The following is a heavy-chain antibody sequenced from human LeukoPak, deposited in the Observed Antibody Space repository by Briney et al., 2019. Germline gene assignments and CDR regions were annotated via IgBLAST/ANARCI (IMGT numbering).Heavy chain of an antibody. V-gene: IGHV2-26*01. CDR1: GFSLSNARMG. D-gene: IGHD6-13*01. CDR2: IFSNDEK. CDR3: ARIQAIAYSSSWYYFDY. J-gene: IGHJ4*02. Sequence: SGPTLVNPTETLTLTCTVSGFSLSNARMGVTWIRQPPGKALEWLGHIFSNDEKSHRTSLKTRLTISKDTSKSQVVLTMTNMDPVDTATYYCARIQAIAYSSSWYYFDYWGQGTLVTVSS.